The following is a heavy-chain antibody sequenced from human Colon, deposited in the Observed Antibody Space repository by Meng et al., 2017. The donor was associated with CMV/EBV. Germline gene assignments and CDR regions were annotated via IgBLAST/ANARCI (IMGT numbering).Heavy chain of an antibody. D-gene: IGHD2-2*01. CDR3: VKGGDDYAPHYGMDV. V-gene: IGHV3-23*01. CDR1: GFTFSSYA. Sequence: GESLKISCAASGFTFSSYAMIWVREAPGKGLEWVSGVSATAGSPSHADFVKGRFTVSRDPSKKILYLQMNSLRAEDTAVYYCVKGGDDYAPHYGMDVWGQGTTVTVSS. CDR2: VSATAGSP. J-gene: IGHJ6*02.